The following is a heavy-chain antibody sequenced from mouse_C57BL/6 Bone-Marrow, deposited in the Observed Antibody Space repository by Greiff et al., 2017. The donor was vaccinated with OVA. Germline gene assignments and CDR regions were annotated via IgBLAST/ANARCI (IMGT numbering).Heavy chain of an antibody. D-gene: IGHD1-1*01. Sequence: EVMLVESGEGLVKPGGSLKLSCAASGFTFSSYAMSWVRQTPEKRLEWVAYISSGGDYIYYADTVKGRFTISRDNARNTLYLQMSSLKSEDTAMYYCTRAITTVVVPYYAMDYWGQGTSVTVSS. J-gene: IGHJ4*01. CDR2: ISSGGDYI. CDR3: TRAITTVVVPYYAMDY. CDR1: GFTFSSYA. V-gene: IGHV5-9-1*02.